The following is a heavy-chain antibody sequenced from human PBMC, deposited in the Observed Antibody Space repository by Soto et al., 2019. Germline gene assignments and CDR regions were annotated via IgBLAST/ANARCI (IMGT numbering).Heavy chain of an antibody. Sequence: GASVKVSCKASGYTFTSYGISWVRQAPGQGLEWMGWISAYNGNTNYAQKLQGRVTMTSDTSTSTAYMELRSLRSGDTAVYYCGRTEVYYGMDVWGQGTTVTVSS. J-gene: IGHJ6*02. V-gene: IGHV1-18*01. CDR3: GRTEVYYGMDV. CDR1: GYTFTSYG. CDR2: ISAYNGNT.